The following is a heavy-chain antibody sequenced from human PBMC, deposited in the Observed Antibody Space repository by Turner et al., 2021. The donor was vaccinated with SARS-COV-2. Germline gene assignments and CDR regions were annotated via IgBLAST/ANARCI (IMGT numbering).Heavy chain of an antibody. Sequence: EVQLVESGGGLFQPGGSLRLSCAASGFIVSSNYMSWVRQAPGKGLEWVSVIYSCGSTYYEDSVKGRVTISRYKSKNTLYLQMNSLRAEDTAVYYCAGDLMEVGGMDVWGQGTTVTVSS. J-gene: IGHJ6*02. CDR3: AGDLMEVGGMDV. CDR1: GFIVSSNY. CDR2: IYSCGST. V-gene: IGHV3-53*01. D-gene: IGHD3-3*01.